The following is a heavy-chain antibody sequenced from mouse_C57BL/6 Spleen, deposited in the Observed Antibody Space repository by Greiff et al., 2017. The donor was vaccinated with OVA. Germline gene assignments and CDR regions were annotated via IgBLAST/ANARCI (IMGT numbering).Heavy chain of an antibody. D-gene: IGHD1-1*01. CDR1: GYSFTDYN. CDR3: ASQEGSRGRYWYFDV. CDR2: INPNYGTT. Sequence: VQLKQSGPELVKPGASVKISCKASGYSFTDYNMNWVKQSNGKSLEWIGVINPNYGTTSYNQKFKGKATLTVDQSSSTAYMQLNSLTSEDSAVYYCASQEGSRGRYWYFDVWGTGTTVTVSS. V-gene: IGHV1-39*01. J-gene: IGHJ1*03.